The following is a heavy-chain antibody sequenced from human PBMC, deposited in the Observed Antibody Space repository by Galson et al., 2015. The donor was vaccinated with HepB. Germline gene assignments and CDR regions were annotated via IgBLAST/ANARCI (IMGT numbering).Heavy chain of an antibody. CDR3: AKDGIMVANNPYHFHY. CDR2: ITSSGGNS. CDR1: GFSFTRYA. Sequence: SLRLSCAASGFSFTRYAMTWVRRAPGKGLEWVSSITSSGGNSYYTDSVKGRFTVSRGNSKNTLLLQLNSLRAEDTAMYFCAKDGIMVANNPYHFHYWGQGTLVTVSS. D-gene: IGHD2-15*01. J-gene: IGHJ4*02. V-gene: IGHV3-23*01.